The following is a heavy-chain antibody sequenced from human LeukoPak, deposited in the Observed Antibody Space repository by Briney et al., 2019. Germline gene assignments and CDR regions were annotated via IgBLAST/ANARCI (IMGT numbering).Heavy chain of an antibody. CDR3: ARGPGSGTYFDY. CDR1: GGSLSGYY. J-gene: IGHJ4*02. CDR2: INHSGST. V-gene: IGHV4-34*01. Sequence: SETLSLTCAVYGGSLSGYYWSWIRQPPGKGLEWIGEINHSGSTNYNPSLNSRVTISVDTSKNQFSLKLSPVTAADTAVYYCARGPGSGTYFDYWGQGTLVTVSS. D-gene: IGHD3-10*01.